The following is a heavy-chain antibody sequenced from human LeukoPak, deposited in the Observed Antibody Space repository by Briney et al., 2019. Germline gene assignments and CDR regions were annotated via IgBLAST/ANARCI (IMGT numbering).Heavy chain of an antibody. V-gene: IGHV3-66*01. CDR3: ARGAQLRWELLNYFDY. CDR1: RFSVSSNY. J-gene: IGHJ4*02. CDR2: IYTGGST. D-gene: IGHD1-26*01. Sequence: GGSLRLSCAASRFSVSSNYMSWVRQAPGKGLEWVSVIYTGGSTHYADSVRGRFTISRDNSKNTVYLQMNSLRAEDTAVYYCARGAQLRWELLNYFDYWGQGTLVTVSS.